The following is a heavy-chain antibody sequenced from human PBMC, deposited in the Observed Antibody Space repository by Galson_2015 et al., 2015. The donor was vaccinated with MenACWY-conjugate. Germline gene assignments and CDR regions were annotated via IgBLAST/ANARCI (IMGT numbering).Heavy chain of an antibody. CDR2: INLGDSDT. V-gene: IGHV5-51*01. D-gene: IGHD1-26*01. CDR1: GSGIPSHW. CDR3: ARSGSGTWYFDL. J-gene: IGHJ2*01. Sequence: QSGAEVKKPGDSLRISCRFSGSGIPSHWIGGGRQMPGKGLEGWGIINLGDSDTRYAASFQARATFSFDKSIATAYLQLSSLKASDTAMYYCARSGSGTWYFDLWGRGTLVTVSS.